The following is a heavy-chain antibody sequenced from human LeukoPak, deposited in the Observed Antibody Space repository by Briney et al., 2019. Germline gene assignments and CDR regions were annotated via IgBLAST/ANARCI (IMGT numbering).Heavy chain of an antibody. J-gene: IGHJ3*02. CDR2: ISYRGTT. CDR3: AKILGDDLLDAFDI. D-gene: IGHD3-3*01. Sequence: SETLSLTCAVSGGSISSEDHFWGWIRQPPGKGLEWIGTISYRGTTYYNPSLKSRVTISQDMSKNHLSLRLTSVIVADMAVYYCAKILGDDLLDAFDIWGQGTLVSVSS. V-gene: IGHV4-39*02. CDR1: GGSISSEDHF.